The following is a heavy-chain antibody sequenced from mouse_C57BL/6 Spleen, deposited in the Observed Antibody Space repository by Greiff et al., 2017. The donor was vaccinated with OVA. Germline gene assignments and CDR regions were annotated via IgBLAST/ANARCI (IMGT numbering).Heavy chain of an antibody. CDR2: IYPGSGST. D-gene: IGHD3-2*02. V-gene: IGHV1-55*01. Sequence: QVQLKQPGAELVKPGASVKMSCKASGYTFTSYWITWVKQRPGQGLEWIGDIYPGSGSTNYNEKFKSKATLTVDTSSSTAYMQLSSLTSEDSAVYYIARYGIKTAQAPSPFAYWGQGTLVTVSA. CDR1: GYTFTSYW. J-gene: IGHJ3*01. CDR3: ARYGIKTAQAPSPFAY.